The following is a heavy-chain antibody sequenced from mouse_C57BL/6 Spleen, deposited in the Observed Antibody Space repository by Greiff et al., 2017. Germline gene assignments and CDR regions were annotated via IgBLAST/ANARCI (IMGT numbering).Heavy chain of an antibody. V-gene: IGHV1-42*01. J-gene: IGHJ3*01. D-gene: IGHD2-1*01. Sequence: VQLQQSGPELVKPGASVKISCKASGYSFPGYYMNWVKQSPEKSLEWIGEINPSTGGTTYNQKFKAKATLTVDKSSSTAYMQLKSLTSEDSAVYYCASYYAGFAYWGQGTLVTVSA. CDR1: GYSFPGYY. CDR3: ASYYAGFAY. CDR2: INPSTGGT.